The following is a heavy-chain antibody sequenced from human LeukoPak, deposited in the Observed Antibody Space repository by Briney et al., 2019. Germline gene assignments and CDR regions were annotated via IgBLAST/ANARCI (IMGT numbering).Heavy chain of an antibody. CDR3: ASYSYDFRGPFDI. J-gene: IGHJ3*02. D-gene: IGHD3-3*01. Sequence: SVKVSCKASGGTFSSYAISWVRQAPGQGLEWMGRIIPILGIANYAQKFQGRVTITADKSTSTAYMELSSLRSEDTAVYYCASYSYDFRGPFDIWGQGTVVTVSS. CDR2: IIPILGIA. CDR1: GGTFSSYA. V-gene: IGHV1-69*04.